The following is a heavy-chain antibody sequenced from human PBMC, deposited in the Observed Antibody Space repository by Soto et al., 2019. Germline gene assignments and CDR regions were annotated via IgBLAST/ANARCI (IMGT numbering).Heavy chain of an antibody. V-gene: IGHV4-4*02. J-gene: IGHJ4*02. D-gene: IGHD6-13*01. CDR1: GGSISSSNW. CDR2: IYHSGST. Sequence: PSETLSLTCAVSGGSISSSNWWSWVRQPPGKGLEWIGEIYHSGSTNYNPSLKSRVTISVDKSKNTLYLQMNSLRPEDTAVYYCARDSSWQFDYWGQGTLVTVSS. CDR3: ARDSSWQFDY.